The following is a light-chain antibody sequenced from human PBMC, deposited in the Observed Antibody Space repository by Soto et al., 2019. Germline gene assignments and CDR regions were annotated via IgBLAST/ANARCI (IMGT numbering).Light chain of an antibody. J-gene: IGKJ1*01. V-gene: IGKV3-15*01. CDR2: GAY. CDR1: QSVSSN. CDR3: QQYNNWPSWT. Sequence: EIVITQSPATLSVSPGERATLSCRASQSVSSNLAWYQQKPGQAPRLLIYGAYTRATGIPARFSGSGSGTEFTLTISSLQSEGFAVYYCQQYNNWPSWTFGQGTKVDIK.